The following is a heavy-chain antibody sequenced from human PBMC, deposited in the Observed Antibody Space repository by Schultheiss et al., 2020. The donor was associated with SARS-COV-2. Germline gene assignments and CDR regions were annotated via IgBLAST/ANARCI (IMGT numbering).Heavy chain of an antibody. CDR2: IWYDGSNK. CDR3: ANGGNSGWAWFDP. Sequence: GESLKISCAASGFTFSSYGMHWVRQAPGKGLEWVAVIWYDGSNKYYADSVKGRFTISRDISKNTLYLQMNSLRAEDTAVYYCANGGNSGWAWFDPWGQGTLVTVSS. D-gene: IGHD4-23*01. V-gene: IGHV3-30*02. J-gene: IGHJ5*02. CDR1: GFTFSSYG.